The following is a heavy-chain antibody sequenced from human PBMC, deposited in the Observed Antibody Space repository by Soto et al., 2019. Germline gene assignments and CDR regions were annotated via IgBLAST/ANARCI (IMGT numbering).Heavy chain of an antibody. CDR1: GFTFSSYA. CDR3: AKDPIRNARAAADYYSGMDV. J-gene: IGHJ6*02. Sequence: PGGSLRLSCAASGFTFSSYAMSWVRQAPGKGLEWVSAISGSGGSTYYADSVKGRFTISRDNSKNTLYLQMNSLRAEDTAVYYCAKDPIRNARAAADYYSGMDVWGQGTTVTVSS. D-gene: IGHD6-13*01. CDR2: ISGSGGST. V-gene: IGHV3-23*01.